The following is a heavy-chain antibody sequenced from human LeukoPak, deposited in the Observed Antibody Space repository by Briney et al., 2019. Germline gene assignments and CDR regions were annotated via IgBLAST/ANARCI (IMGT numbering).Heavy chain of an antibody. CDR1: GFTFDDYA. CDR3: ARFCSSTSCYDY. D-gene: IGHD2-2*01. Sequence: TGGSLRLSCAASGFTFDDYAMHWVRQAPGKGLEWVAVISYDGSNKYYADSVKGRFTISRDNSKNTLYLQMNSLRAEGTAVYYCARFCSSTSCYDYWGQGTLVTVSS. J-gene: IGHJ4*02. CDR2: ISYDGSNK. V-gene: IGHV3-30-3*01.